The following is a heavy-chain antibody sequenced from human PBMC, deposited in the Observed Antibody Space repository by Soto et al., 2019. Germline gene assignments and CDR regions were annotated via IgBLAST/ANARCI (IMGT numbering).Heavy chain of an antibody. CDR1: GYTFTSYG. Sequence: ASVKVSCKASGYTFTSYGISWVRQAPGQGLEWMGWISAYNGNKKYAQKLQGRVTMTTDTSTSTAYMELRSLRSDDTAVYYCARGGGIVVVTAPYDHWGQGTLVTVSS. D-gene: IGHD2-21*02. J-gene: IGHJ4*02. CDR2: ISAYNGNK. V-gene: IGHV1-18*01. CDR3: ARGGGIVVVTAPYDH.